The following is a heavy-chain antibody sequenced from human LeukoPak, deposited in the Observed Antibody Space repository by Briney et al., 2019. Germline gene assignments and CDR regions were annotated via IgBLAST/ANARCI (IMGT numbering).Heavy chain of an antibody. CDR3: ARGGGLLYVDWSSQEGCFDY. V-gene: IGHV4-31*03. CDR1: GGSISSGSYY. CDR2: IYYSGSA. D-gene: IGHD3-9*01. J-gene: IGHJ4*02. Sequence: PSETLSLTCTVSGGSISSGSYYWSWIRQHPGKGLEWIGYIYYSGSAYYNPSLMSRVSISLDTSKNQFSVKLSSVTAADTAVYYCARGGGLLYVDWSSQEGCFDYWGQGTLVTVSS.